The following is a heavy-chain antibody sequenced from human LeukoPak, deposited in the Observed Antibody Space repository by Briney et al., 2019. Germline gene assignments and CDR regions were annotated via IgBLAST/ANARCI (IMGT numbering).Heavy chain of an antibody. Sequence: GGSLRLSCAASGFTFSSYAMSWVRPAPGKGLEWVSAISGSGGSTYYADSVKGRFTISRDNSKNTLYLQMNSLRAEDTAVYYCAKSCGGDCRPHDYWGQGTLVTVSS. CDR1: GFTFSSYA. V-gene: IGHV3-23*01. CDR3: AKSCGGDCRPHDY. J-gene: IGHJ4*02. CDR2: ISGSGGST. D-gene: IGHD2-21*02.